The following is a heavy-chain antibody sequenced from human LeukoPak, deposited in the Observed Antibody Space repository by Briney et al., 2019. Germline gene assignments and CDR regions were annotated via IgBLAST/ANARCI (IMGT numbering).Heavy chain of an antibody. CDR3: ARRTSKEEPGGSLAESTKNWFDP. CDR2: IYRSGST. Sequence: PSGTLSLTCAVSGGSISSSNWWSWVRQPPGKGLEWIGEIYRSGSTNYNPSLKSRVTISVDKSKNQFSLKLSSVTAADTAVYYCARRTSKEEPGGSLAESTKNWFDPWGQGTLVTVSS. CDR1: GGSISSSNW. J-gene: IGHJ5*02. D-gene: IGHD1-26*01. V-gene: IGHV4-4*02.